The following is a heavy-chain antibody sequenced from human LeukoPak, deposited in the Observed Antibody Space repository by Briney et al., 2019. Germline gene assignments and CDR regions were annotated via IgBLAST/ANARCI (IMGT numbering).Heavy chain of an antibody. J-gene: IGHJ4*02. V-gene: IGHV4-59*01. Sequence: SETLSLTCSVSGGSFSSYYWTWLRQPPGKGLEWVGYIFFSGSTNYSPSLKSRVTISIDTSKNQFSLKLSSVTAADTAIYYCAGARRWYGFNSWGQGTLVTVSS. CDR3: AGARRWYGFNS. D-gene: IGHD4-23*01. CDR1: GGSFSSYY. CDR2: IFFSGST.